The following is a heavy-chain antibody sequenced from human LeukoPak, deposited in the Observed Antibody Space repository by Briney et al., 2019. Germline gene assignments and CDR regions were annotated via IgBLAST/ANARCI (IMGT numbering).Heavy chain of an antibody. CDR3: AKEGDRWYYDFWSGPNWFDP. CDR1: GFTFSSYG. CDR2: IRYDGSNK. V-gene: IGHV3-30*02. Sequence: GGSLRLTCAASGFTFSSYGMHWVRQAPGKGLEGVAFIRYDGSNKYYADSVKGRFTISRDNSKNTMYLQMNSLRAQDTAVYYCAKEGDRWYYDFWSGPNWFDPWGQGTLVTVSS. D-gene: IGHD3-3*01. J-gene: IGHJ5*02.